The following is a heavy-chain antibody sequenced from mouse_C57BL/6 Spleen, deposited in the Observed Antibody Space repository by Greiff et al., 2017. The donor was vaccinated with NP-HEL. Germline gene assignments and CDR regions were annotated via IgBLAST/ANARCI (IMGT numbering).Heavy chain of an antibody. J-gene: IGHJ2*01. V-gene: IGHV6-3*01. CDR3: TGQLLLPY. Sequence: EVMLVESGGGLVQPGGSMKLSCVASGFTFSNYWMNWVRQSPEKGLEWVAQIRLKSDNYATHYAESVKGRFTISRDDSKSSVYLQMNNLRAEDTGIYYCTGQLLLPYWGQGTTLTVSS. CDR1: GFTFSNYW. CDR2: IRLKSDNYAT. D-gene: IGHD1-1*01.